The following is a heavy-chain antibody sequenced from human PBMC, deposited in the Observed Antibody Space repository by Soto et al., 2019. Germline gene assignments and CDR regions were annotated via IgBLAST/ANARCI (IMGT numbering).Heavy chain of an antibody. Sequence: QVQLVQSGAEVKKPGSSVKVSCKASGGTFSSYAISWVRQAPGQGLEWMGGIIPIFGTANYAQKFQGRVTITADESSSTGYMEVSSLRSEDAAVYYCASPPTTGNYYYYGMDVWGQGTTVAVSS. D-gene: IGHD1-1*01. J-gene: IGHJ6*02. CDR1: GGTFSSYA. CDR3: ASPPTTGNYYYYGMDV. V-gene: IGHV1-69*12. CDR2: IIPIFGTA.